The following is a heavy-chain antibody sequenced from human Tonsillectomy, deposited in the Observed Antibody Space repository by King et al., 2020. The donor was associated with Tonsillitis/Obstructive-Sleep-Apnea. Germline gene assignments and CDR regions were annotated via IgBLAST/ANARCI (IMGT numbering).Heavy chain of an antibody. J-gene: IGHJ6*03. Sequence: VQLVESGAEVKKPGASVKVSCKASGYTFTSYGISWVRQAPGQGLEWMGWISAYNGNTNYAQKLQGRVTMTTDTSTSTAYMELRSLRSDDTAVYYCARYYYDSSGYYSIYYYYYMDVWGKGTTVTVSS. D-gene: IGHD3-22*01. CDR2: ISAYNGNT. V-gene: IGHV1-18*01. CDR1: GYTFTSYG. CDR3: ARYYYDSSGYYSIYYYYYMDV.